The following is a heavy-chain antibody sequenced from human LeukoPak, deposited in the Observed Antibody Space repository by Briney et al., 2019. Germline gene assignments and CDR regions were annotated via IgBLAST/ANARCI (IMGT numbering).Heavy chain of an antibody. CDR1: GFTFSSYC. CDR3: AREGEVAATPWFDP. D-gene: IGHD2-15*01. Sequence: GGCLRLSCAASGFTFSSYCMNSVRQAAGKGLELVSSISSSSSYIYYADSVKGRFTISRDNAKNSLYLQMNSLRAEDTAVYYCAREGEVAATPWFDPWGQGTLVTVSS. CDR2: ISSSSSYI. V-gene: IGHV3-21*01. J-gene: IGHJ5*02.